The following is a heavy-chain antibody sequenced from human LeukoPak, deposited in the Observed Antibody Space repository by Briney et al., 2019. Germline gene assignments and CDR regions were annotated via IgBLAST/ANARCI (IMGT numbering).Heavy chain of an antibody. Sequence: GGSLRLSCAASGFTFSSYAMHWVRQAPGKGLEWVAVISYDGSNKYYADSVKGRFTISRDNSKNTLYLQVNSLRAEDTAVYYCAREGSGIDWGQGTLVTVSS. D-gene: IGHD3-10*01. J-gene: IGHJ4*02. CDR3: AREGSGID. CDR2: ISYDGSNK. V-gene: IGHV3-30-3*01. CDR1: GFTFSSYA.